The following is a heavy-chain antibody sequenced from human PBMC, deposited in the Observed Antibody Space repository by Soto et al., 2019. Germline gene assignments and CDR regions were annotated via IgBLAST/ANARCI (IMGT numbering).Heavy chain of an antibody. Sequence: GASVKVSCKASRYSFTTYALHWVRQAPGQRLEWMGWINAGNGDTKYSEKFQGRVTITWDTSANTAYMGLSSLRSEDTSVYYCARDPGTGAALRAYHFDYWGQGTLVTVSS. CDR2: INAGNGDT. CDR1: RYSFTTYA. V-gene: IGHV1-3*01. J-gene: IGHJ4*02. D-gene: IGHD1-1*01. CDR3: ARDPGTGAALRAYHFDY.